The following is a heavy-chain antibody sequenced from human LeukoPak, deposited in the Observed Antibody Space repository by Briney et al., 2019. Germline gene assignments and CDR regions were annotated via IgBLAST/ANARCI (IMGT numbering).Heavy chain of an antibody. J-gene: IGHJ4*02. D-gene: IGHD3-10*01. CDR1: GFTFSNAW. Sequence: GGSLTLSCAASGFTFSNAWMSWLRQAPGKGLEGVGRIKSKTDGGTTDYAATGRGRFTISRDDSKNTLYLQMNSLRTEHTAVYYCTTFRDELPNDYWGQGTMVTVSS. CDR2: IKSKTDGGTT. V-gene: IGHV3-15*01. CDR3: TTFRDELPNDY.